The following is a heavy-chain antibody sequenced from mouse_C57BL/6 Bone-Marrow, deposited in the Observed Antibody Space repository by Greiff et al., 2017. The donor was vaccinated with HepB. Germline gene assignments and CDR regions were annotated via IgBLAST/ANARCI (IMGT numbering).Heavy chain of an antibody. CDR3: ARYYYGREDY. Sequence: EVMLVESGGGLVQPGGSLSLSCAASGFTFTDYYMSWVRQPPGKALEWLGFIRNKANGYTTEYSASVKGRFTISRDNSQSILYLQMNALRAEDSATYYCARYYYGREDYWGQGTSVTVSS. CDR1: GFTFTDYY. J-gene: IGHJ4*01. V-gene: IGHV7-3*01. CDR2: IRNKANGYTT. D-gene: IGHD1-1*01.